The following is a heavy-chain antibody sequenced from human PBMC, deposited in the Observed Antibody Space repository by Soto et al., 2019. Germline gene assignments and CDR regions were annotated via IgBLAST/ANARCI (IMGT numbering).Heavy chain of an antibody. CDR3: AKPVVAAIIDY. J-gene: IGHJ4*02. D-gene: IGHD2-15*01. Sequence: GGSLRLSCAASGFTFSSYGMHWVRQAPGKGLEWVAVISYDGSSKYYADSVKGRFTISRDNSKNTLYLQMNSLRAEDTAVYYCAKPVVAAIIDYWGQGTLVTVSS. CDR2: ISYDGSSK. V-gene: IGHV3-30*18. CDR1: GFTFSSYG.